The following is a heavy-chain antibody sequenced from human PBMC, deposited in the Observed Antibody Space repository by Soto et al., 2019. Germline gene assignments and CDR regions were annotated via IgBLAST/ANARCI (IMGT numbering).Heavy chain of an antibody. CDR3: VKEKLYSNYEYYFDY. Sequence: VQLVESGGGLVQPGRSLRLSCAASGFTFRNYAMHWVRRAPGKGLEWVSGIGWHSGTIGYADSVRGRFTISRDNAKNSLYLQMNSLRPEDTALYYCVKEKLYSNYEYYFDYWGQGTLVTVSS. D-gene: IGHD4-4*01. CDR1: GFTFRNYA. CDR2: IGWHSGTI. J-gene: IGHJ4*02. V-gene: IGHV3-9*01.